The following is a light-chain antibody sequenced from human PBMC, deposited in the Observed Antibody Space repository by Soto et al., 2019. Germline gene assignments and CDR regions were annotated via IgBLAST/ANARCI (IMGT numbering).Light chain of an antibody. CDR2: EGS. CDR3: SSYAGSSTFVV. J-gene: IGLJ2*01. Sequence: QSALTQPASVSGSPGQSITISCTGTSSDVGSYNLVSWYQHHPGKVIKLMIYEGSKRPSGVSSRFSGSKSGNTASLTISGLQAEDEADYYCSSYAGSSTFVVFGGGTKVTVL. V-gene: IGLV2-23*03. CDR1: SSDVGSYNL.